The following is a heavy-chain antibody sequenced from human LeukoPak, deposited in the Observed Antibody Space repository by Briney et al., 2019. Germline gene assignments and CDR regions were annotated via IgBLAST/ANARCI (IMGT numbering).Heavy chain of an antibody. CDR3: ASALPADHFDY. Sequence: GGSLRLSCAASGFTFGSYEMNWVRQAPGKGLEWVSYISSSGSTIYYADSVKGRFTISRDNAKNSLYLQMNSLRAEDTAVYYCASALPADHFDYWGQGTLVTVSS. CDR2: ISSSGSTI. CDR1: GFTFGSYE. V-gene: IGHV3-48*03. J-gene: IGHJ4*02.